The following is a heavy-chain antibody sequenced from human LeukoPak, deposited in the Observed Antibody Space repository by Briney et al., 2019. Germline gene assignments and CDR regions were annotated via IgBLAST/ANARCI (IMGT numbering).Heavy chain of an antibody. J-gene: IGHJ6*02. CDR1: GGSISSYY. CDR2: IYTSGST. V-gene: IGHV4-4*07. D-gene: IGHD5-12*01. Sequence: SDPLSLTCTVSGGSISSYYWSWLRQPAGKGLEWIGRIYTSGSTNYNPSLKSRVTMSVDTSKNQFSLKLSSVTAADTAVYYCASGRKSGYPSFGGMDVWGQGTTVTAPS. CDR3: ASGRKSGYPSFGGMDV.